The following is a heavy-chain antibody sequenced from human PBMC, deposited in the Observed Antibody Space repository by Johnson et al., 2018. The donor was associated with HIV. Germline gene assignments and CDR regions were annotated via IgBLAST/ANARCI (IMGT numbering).Heavy chain of an antibody. CDR2: IWYDGSNK. J-gene: IGHJ3*02. V-gene: IGHV3-33*08. Sequence: VESGGGSVQRGGSLRLSCAASGFTFSSYDMSWVRQAPGKGLAWVAVIWYDGSNKYYADSVKGRFTISRDNSKNTLYLQMNSQRAEDTAVYYCAREGTGANESAVDIWGQGIMVTVST. CDR3: AREGTGANESAVDI. CDR1: GFTFSSYD. D-gene: IGHD1-1*01.